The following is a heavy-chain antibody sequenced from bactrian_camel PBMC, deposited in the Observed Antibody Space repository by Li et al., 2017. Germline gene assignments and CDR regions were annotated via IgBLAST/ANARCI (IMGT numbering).Heavy chain of an antibody. Sequence: QVQLVESGGGVVQPGGTLRLSCAASGFTFSNYPMSWVRQAPGKGLNWVFTIDSDGVNTYYADSVKGRFTISQNTAENTAYLQMTSLQPDDTAMYYCATFLSRCRNGVGHSGSYKYWGQGTQVTVS. CDR3: ATFLSRCRNGVGHSGSYKY. CDR1: GFTFSNYP. V-gene: IGHV3-2*01. J-gene: IGHJ4*01. CDR2: IDSDGVNT. D-gene: IGHD1*01.